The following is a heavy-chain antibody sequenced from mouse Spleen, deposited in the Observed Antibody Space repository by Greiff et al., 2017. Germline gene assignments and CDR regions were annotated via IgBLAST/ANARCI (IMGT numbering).Heavy chain of an antibody. V-gene: IGHV7-3*01. Sequence: VQLKESGGGLVQPGGSLSLSCAASGFTFTDYYMSWVRQPPGKALEWLGFIRNKANGYTTEYSASVKGRFTISRDNSQSILYLQMNALRAEDSATYYCARSLSGTLFDYWGQGTTLTVSS. CDR1: GFTFTDYY. CDR2: IRNKANGYTT. J-gene: IGHJ2*01. CDR3: ARSLSGTLFDY. D-gene: IGHD4-1*01.